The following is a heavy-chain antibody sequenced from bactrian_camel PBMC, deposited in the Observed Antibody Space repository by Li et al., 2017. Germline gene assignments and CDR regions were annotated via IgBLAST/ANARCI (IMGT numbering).Heavy chain of an antibody. V-gene: IGHV3S1*01. D-gene: IGHD4*01. CDR2: ICTGDGST. Sequence: HVQLVESGGGSVQAGGSLRLSCAASRVTDARFCMGWSRQAPGKEREGVATICTGDGSTVYADSVKGRFTITQDNAKNTLYLQMDSLTPEDTAMYYCAARACYRDFDVPYNYWGQGTQVTVS. CDR1: RVTDARFC. J-gene: IGHJ4*01. CDR3: AARACYRDFDVPYNY.